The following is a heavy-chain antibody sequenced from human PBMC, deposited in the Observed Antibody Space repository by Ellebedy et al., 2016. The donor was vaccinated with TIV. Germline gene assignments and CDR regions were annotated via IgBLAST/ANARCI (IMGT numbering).Heavy chain of an antibody. Sequence: GESLKISCAASGFTFSSYDMHWVRQATGKGLEWVSAIGTAGDPYYPGSVKGRFTISRENAKNSLYLQMKSLRAGDTAVYYCARSGGILGFDLWGRGTLVTVSS. CDR2: IGTAGDP. V-gene: IGHV3-13*05. J-gene: IGHJ2*01. CDR3: ARSGGILGFDL. CDR1: GFTFSSYD. D-gene: IGHD7-27*01.